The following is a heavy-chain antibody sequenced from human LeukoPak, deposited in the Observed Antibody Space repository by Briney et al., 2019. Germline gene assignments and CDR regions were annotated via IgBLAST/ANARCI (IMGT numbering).Heavy chain of an antibody. V-gene: IGHV3-30*18. Sequence: PGRSLRLSCAASGFTFGSYGMHWVRQAPGKGLEWVSVISYDGSNKYYADSVKGRFTISRDNSKNTLYLQMNSLGAEDTAVYYCAKDGSGGYVNYYYGMDVWGQGTTVTVSS. CDR3: AKDGSGGYVNYYYGMDV. D-gene: IGHD1-26*01. J-gene: IGHJ6*02. CDR1: GFTFGSYG. CDR2: ISYDGSNK.